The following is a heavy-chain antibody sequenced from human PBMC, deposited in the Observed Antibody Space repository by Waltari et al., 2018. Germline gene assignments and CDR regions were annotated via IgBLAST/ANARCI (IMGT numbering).Heavy chain of an antibody. CDR2: IFPGDSDT. CDR3: ARHPLVWVASTQNAFDV. Sequence: EVQLVQSGAEVRKPGESLQISCMGSGYRFASYWIGWLRQMPGKGLEWWGIIFPGDSDTRYSPSFQGHVTISADTSNSTAYLQLTNLKASDTAMYYCARHPLVWVASTQNAFDVWGQGTMVTVSS. D-gene: IGHD3-16*01. CDR1: GYRFASYW. V-gene: IGHV5-51*03. J-gene: IGHJ3*01.